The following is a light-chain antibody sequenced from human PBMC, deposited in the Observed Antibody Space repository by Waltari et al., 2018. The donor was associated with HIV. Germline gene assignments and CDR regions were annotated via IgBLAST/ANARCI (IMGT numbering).Light chain of an antibody. CDR2: DAA. V-gene: IGKV3-11*01. Sequence: EIVLTQSPATLSLSPGERATLSCRASQSVSSYLAWYQQRPGQAPSLRSFDAANRATGIPARFSGSGSGTDFTLTISSLEPEDFAVYYCQQRSNWPFTFGGGTKVEIK. J-gene: IGKJ4*01. CDR3: QQRSNWPFT. CDR1: QSVSSY.